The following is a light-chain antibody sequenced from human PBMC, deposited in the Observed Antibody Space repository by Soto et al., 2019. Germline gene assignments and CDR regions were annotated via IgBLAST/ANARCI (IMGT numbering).Light chain of an antibody. CDR3: QSWDTGIHRV. V-gene: IGLV4-69*01. CDR2: LTSDGSH. CDR1: SGHSTYA. J-gene: IGLJ2*01. Sequence: QSVLAQSPSASASLGASVKLTCTLSSGHSTYAIAWHQQQPEKGPRYLMKLTSDGSHTKGDGIPERFSGSSSGAERYLSISSLQSEDEADYYCQSWDTGIHRVFGGGTQLTVL.